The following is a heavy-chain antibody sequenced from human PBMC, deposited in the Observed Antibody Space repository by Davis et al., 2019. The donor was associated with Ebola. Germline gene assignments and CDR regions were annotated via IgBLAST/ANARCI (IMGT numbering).Heavy chain of an antibody. D-gene: IGHD3-10*01. CDR2: INHSGST. V-gene: IGHV4-4*02. CDR1: GDSISSRNW. Sequence: SETLSLTCAVSGDSISSRNWWSWVRQSPGKGLEWIGEINHSGSTNYSPSLKSRVTISVDTSKNQFSLKLSSVTAADTAMYYCARGRKDGSYYYASGRYYFDSWGQGTLFTVSS. J-gene: IGHJ4*02. CDR3: ARGRKDGSYYYASGRYYFDS.